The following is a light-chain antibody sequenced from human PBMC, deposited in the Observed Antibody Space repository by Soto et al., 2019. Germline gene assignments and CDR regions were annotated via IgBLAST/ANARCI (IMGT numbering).Light chain of an antibody. CDR2: GTA. CDR3: QHYGSSVT. J-gene: IGKJ4*01. Sequence: EIVLTQSPGTLSLSPGERATLSCRASESVSSHYIGWYQQRPGRAPRLLIYGTASRAPDIPDRFSGEGAGADYTPTISGLEREDFAVYYCQHYGSSVTFGGGTKVEIK. CDR1: ESVSSHY. V-gene: IGKV3-20*01.